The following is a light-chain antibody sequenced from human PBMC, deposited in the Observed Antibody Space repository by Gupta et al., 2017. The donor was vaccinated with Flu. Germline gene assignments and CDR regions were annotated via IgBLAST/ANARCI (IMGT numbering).Light chain of an antibody. CDR1: SSDVGGYNY. Sequence: QSALTQPASVSGSPGQSFTISCTGTSSDVGGYNYVSWYQQHPGKAPKLMIYEVSNRPSGVSNRFSGSKSGNTASLTISGLQAEDEADYYCSSYTSSSTLGVFGTGTKVTVL. CDR3: SSYTSSSTLGV. CDR2: EVS. J-gene: IGLJ1*01. V-gene: IGLV2-14*01.